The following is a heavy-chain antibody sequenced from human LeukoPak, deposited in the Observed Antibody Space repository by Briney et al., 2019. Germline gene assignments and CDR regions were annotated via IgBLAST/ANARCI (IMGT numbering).Heavy chain of an antibody. CDR2: ISYDGSNK. V-gene: IGHV3-30*03. CDR3: ARVFNPDCSSTSCPFDY. J-gene: IGHJ4*02. D-gene: IGHD2-2*01. Sequence: PGGSLRLSCTASGFTFSNYGMHWVRQAPGKGLEWVAVISYDGSNKYYADSVKGRFTISRDNSKNTLYLQMNSLRAEDTAVYYCARVFNPDCSSTSCPFDYWGQGTLVTVSS. CDR1: GFTFSNYG.